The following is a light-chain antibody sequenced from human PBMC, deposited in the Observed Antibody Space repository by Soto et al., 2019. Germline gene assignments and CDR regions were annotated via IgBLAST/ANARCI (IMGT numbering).Light chain of an antibody. CDR3: SSYTGDRHFYV. CDR1: GSDVGTYNF. Sequence: LTQPPSASGSPGQSVSISCTETGSDVGTYNFVSWYQQHPGKAPKLLIYEVTKRPSGVPDRFSGSKSGNTASLTVSGLQAEDEAEYFCSSYTGDRHFYVFGTGTKVTVL. J-gene: IGLJ1*01. V-gene: IGLV2-8*01. CDR2: EVT.